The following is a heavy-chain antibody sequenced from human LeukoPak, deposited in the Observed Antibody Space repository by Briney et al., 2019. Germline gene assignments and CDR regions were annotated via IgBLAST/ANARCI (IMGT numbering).Heavy chain of an antibody. J-gene: IGHJ5*02. CDR2: IYPGDSVT. CDR3: ARLFIGRGVSFYWFDP. CDR1: GYSFTSYW. D-gene: IGHD3-10*01. Sequence: GESLKISRKGSGYSFTSYWIGWVRQMPGKGLEWMGIIYPGDSVTRYSPSFQGQVTISADKSISTAYLQWSSLKASGTAMYYCARLFIGRGVSFYWFDPWGQGTLVTVSS. V-gene: IGHV5-51*01.